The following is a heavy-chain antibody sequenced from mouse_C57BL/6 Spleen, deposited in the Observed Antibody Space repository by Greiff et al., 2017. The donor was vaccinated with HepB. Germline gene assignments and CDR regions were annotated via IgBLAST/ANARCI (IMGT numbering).Heavy chain of an antibody. CDR2: IDPENGDT. V-gene: IGHV14-4*01. D-gene: IGHD1-1*01. CDR3: TTLLREDFDY. Sequence: DVKLQESGAELVRPGASVKLSCTASGFNIKDDYMHWVKQRPEQGLEWIGWIDPENGDTEYASKFQGKATITADTSSNTAYLQLSSLTSEDTAVYYCTTLLREDFDYWGQGTTLTVSS. CDR1: GFNIKDDY. J-gene: IGHJ2*01.